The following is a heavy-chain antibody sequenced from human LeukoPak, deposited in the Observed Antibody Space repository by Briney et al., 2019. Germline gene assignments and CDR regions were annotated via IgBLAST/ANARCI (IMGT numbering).Heavy chain of an antibody. V-gene: IGHV3-48*04. CDR1: GFNFRDYS. Sequence: GGSLRLSCAASGFNFRDYSMNWVRQAPGKGLEWASYISASITIIKYADSMKGRLTISRDNAKNTVFPQMNSPTAEDAAVYYCARVITGSTCGQFDFWGQGALATVSS. CDR3: ARVITGSTCGQFDF. D-gene: IGHD3-22*01. CDR2: ISASITII. J-gene: IGHJ4*02.